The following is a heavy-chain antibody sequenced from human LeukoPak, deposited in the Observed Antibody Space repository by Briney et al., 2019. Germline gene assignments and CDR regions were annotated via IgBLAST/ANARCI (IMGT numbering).Heavy chain of an antibody. CDR2: IYYSGST. D-gene: IGHD6-13*01. CDR3: ARGIAAAGIYWSDAFDI. CDR1: GGSISSYY. V-gene: IGHV4-59*01. Sequence: PSETLSLTCTVSGGSISSYYWSWIRQPPGKGLEWIGYIYYSGSTNYNPSLKSRVTISVDTSKNQFSLKLSSVTAADTAVYYCARGIAAAGIYWSDAFDIWGQGTMVTVSS. J-gene: IGHJ3*02.